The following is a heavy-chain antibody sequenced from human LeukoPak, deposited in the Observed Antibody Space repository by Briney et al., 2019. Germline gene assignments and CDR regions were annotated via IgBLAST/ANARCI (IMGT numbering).Heavy chain of an antibody. J-gene: IGHJ3*02. CDR3: ARGLRGYSSGWPDDFDI. V-gene: IGHV1-8*01. D-gene: IGHD6-19*01. CDR1: GYTFTSYD. CDR2: MNPNSTNT. Sequence: ASVKVSCKASGYTFTSYDINWVRQAAGQGLEWMGWMNPNSTNTGYAQKFQGRVTMTRYTSISTIYMELSSLKSEDTAVYYCARGLRGYSSGWPDDFDIWGQGTLVTVSS.